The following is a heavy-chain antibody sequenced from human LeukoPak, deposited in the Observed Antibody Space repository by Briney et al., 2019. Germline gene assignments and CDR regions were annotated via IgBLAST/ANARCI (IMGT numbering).Heavy chain of an antibody. J-gene: IGHJ6*02. V-gene: IGHV3-30-3*01. CDR1: GFTFSSYA. CDR3: ARERALRYFDWLYYGMDV. Sequence: TGGSLRLSCAASGFTFSSYAMHWVRQAPGKGLEWVAFISYDGSNKYYADSVKGRFTISRDNCKNTLYLQMNSLRAEDTAVYYCARERALRYFDWLYYGMDVWGQGTTVTVSS. CDR2: ISYDGSNK. D-gene: IGHD3-9*01.